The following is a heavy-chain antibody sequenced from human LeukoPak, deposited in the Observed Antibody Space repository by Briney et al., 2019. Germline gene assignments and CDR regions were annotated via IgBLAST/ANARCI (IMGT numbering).Heavy chain of an antibody. CDR2: IIAYNGNT. CDR3: ARVGTYDFWSGTGPFDI. J-gene: IGHJ3*02. D-gene: IGHD3-3*01. CDR1: GYTFTSYG. V-gene: IGHV1-18*01. Sequence: ASVKDSCKASGYTFTSYGISWGRQAPGQGLEWMGWIIAYNGNTNYAQKLQGRVTMTTDTSTSTAYMELRSLRSDDTAVYYCARVGTYDFWSGTGPFDIWGQGTMVTVSS.